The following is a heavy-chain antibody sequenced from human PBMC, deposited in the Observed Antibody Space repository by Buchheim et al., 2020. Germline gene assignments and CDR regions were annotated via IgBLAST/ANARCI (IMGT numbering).Heavy chain of an antibody. J-gene: IGHJ4*02. Sequence: QVQLQESGPGLVKPSQTLSLTCTVSGGSISSGDYYWSWIRQPPGKGLEWIGYIYYSGSTYYNPPLKSRVTISVETYKNQFSLKLSSVTAADTAVYYCARVVGYSSIWLPPGGYYFDYWGQGTL. CDR2: IYYSGST. V-gene: IGHV4-30-4*01. D-gene: IGHD6-13*01. CDR3: ARVVGYSSIWLPPGGYYFDY. CDR1: GGSISSGDYY.